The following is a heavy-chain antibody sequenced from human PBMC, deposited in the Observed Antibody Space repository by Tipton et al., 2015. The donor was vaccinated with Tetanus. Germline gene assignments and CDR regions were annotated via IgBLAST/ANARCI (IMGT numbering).Heavy chain of an antibody. D-gene: IGHD3-3*01. Sequence: QVQLVQSGAEVKKPGASVKVSCKASGYTFTSYAMNWVRQAPGQGLEWMGWINTNTGNPTYAQVFTGRFVFSLDTSVSTAYLQISSLKAEDTAVYYCARCPDFPYYDFWSGYSYFDSWGQGTLVPVSS. V-gene: IGHV7-4-1*02. J-gene: IGHJ4*02. CDR3: ARCPDFPYYDFWSGYSYFDS. CDR2: INTNTGNP. CDR1: GYTFTSYA.